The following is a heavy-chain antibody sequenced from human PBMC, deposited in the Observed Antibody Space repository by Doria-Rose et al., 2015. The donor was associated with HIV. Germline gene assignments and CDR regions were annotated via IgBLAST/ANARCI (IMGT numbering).Heavy chain of an antibody. CDR1: GGSISSSSSY. V-gene: IGHV4-39*07. CDR2: IYYSGST. J-gene: IGHJ4*02. Sequence: QVQLQESGPGLVKPSETLSLTCTVSGGSISSSSSYWGWLRQPPGKGLEWIGSIYYSGSTYYNPSLKRRVTISVDTSKNQSSLKLSSVTAADTAVYYCARGTLVAAPPFFDYWGQGTLVTVSS. CDR3: ARGTLVAAPPFFDY. D-gene: IGHD2-15*01.